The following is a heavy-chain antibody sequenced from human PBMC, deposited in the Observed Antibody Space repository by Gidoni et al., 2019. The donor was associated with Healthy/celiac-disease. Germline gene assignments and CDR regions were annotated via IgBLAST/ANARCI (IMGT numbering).Heavy chain of an antibody. Sequence: QVTLRESGPALVKPTQTLTLTCTFSGFSLSTSGMCVSWIRQPPGKALEWLALIDWDDDKYYSTSLKTRLTISKDTSKNQVVLTMTNMDPVDTATYYCARIPRYYYGSGSYYSYYYGMDVWGQGTTATVSS. J-gene: IGHJ6*02. V-gene: IGHV2-70*01. CDR1: GFSLSTSGMC. CDR3: ARIPRYYYGSGSYYSYYYGMDV. CDR2: IDWDDDK. D-gene: IGHD3-10*01.